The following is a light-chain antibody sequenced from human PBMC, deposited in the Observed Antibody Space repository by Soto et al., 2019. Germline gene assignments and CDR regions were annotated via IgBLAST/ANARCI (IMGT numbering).Light chain of an antibody. V-gene: IGLV2-23*01. CDR2: EGS. Sequence: QSALTQPASVSGSPGQSITISCTGTSSDVGSYNLVSWYQQRPHKAPKLMIYEGSKRPSGVSNRFSGSKSGNTASLTISGLQAEDEADYYCCSYAGSSTYVFGTGTKLTVL. J-gene: IGLJ1*01. CDR3: CSYAGSSTYV. CDR1: SSDVGSYNL.